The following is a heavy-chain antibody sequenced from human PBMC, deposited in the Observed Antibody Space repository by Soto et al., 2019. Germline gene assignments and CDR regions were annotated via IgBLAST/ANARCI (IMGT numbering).Heavy chain of an antibody. CDR1: GFTFSSYA. J-gene: IGHJ4*02. D-gene: IGHD3-10*01. CDR2: ISYDGSNK. V-gene: IGHV3-30-3*01. CDR3: ARAKGKYYYGSGSYYAY. Sequence: QVQLVESGGGVVQPGRSLRLSCAASGFTFSSYAMHWVRQAPGKGLEWVAVISYDGSNKYYADSVKGRFTISRDNSTNTLYLQMNRLRAEDTAVYYCARAKGKYYYGSGSYYAYWGQGTLVTVSS.